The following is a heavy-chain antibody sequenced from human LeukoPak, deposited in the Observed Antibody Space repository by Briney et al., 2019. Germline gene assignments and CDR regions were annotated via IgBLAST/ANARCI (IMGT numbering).Heavy chain of an antibody. CDR1: GCSFTSYW. V-gene: IGHV5-10-1*01. D-gene: IGHD3-9*01. CDR3: ARHYHYDILTGYRKSGMDV. CDR2: IDPSDSYT. Sequence: GESLRISCKGSGCSFTSYWISWVRQMPGKGLEWMGRIDPSDSYTNYSPSFQGHVTISADKSISTAYLQWSSLKASDTAMYYCARHYHYDILTGYRKSGMDVWGKGTTVTVSS. J-gene: IGHJ6*04.